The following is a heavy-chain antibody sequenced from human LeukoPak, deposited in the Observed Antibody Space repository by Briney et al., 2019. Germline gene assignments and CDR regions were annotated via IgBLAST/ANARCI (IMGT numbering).Heavy chain of an antibody. CDR2: MYSGGSI. Sequence: GGSLRLSCAASGFIVSDHYMNWVRQAPGKGLEWVSVMYSGGSIYYADSVKGRFTISRDNSRNTLFLQMDSLRADDTAVYYCAREEQWLPTGANYFDYWGQGTLVTVSS. V-gene: IGHV3-53*01. CDR3: AREEQWLPTGANYFDY. CDR1: GFIVSDHY. D-gene: IGHD6-19*01. J-gene: IGHJ4*02.